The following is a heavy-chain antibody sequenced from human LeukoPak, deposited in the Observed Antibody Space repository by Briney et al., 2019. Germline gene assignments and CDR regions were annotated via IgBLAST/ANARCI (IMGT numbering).Heavy chain of an antibody. CDR2: INSDGSST. CDR1: GFTFSSYW. Sequence: GGSLRLSCAASGFTFSSYWMHWVRQAPGKGLVWVSRINSDGSSTSYADSVKGRFTISRDNSKNTLYLQMNSLRAEDTAVYYCARAAAGRANYYYYYYMDVWGKGTTVTISS. CDR3: ARAAAGRANYYYYYYMDV. J-gene: IGHJ6*03. D-gene: IGHD6-13*01. V-gene: IGHV3-74*01.